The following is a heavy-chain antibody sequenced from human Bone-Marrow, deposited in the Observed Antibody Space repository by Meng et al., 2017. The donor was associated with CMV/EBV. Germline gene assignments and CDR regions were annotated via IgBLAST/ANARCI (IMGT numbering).Heavy chain of an antibody. CDR2: INHSGST. D-gene: IGHD3-3*01. CDR1: GGSFSGYY. Sequence: SETLSLTCAVYGGSFSGYYWSWIRQPPGKGLEWIGEINHSGSTNYNPSLKSRVTISVDTSKNQFSLKLSSVTAADTAVYFCARGRFRHTYWGQGTRVTGSS. J-gene: IGHJ4*02. V-gene: IGHV4-34*01. CDR3: ARGRFRHTY.